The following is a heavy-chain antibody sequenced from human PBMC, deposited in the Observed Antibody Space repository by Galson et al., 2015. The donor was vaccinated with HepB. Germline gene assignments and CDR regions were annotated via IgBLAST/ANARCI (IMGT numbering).Heavy chain of an antibody. J-gene: IGHJ4*02. Sequence: SLRLSCAASGFTFSSYGMHWVRQAPGKGLEWVAVIWYDGSNKYYADSVKGRFTISRDNSKNTLYLQMNSLRAEDTAVYYCARDRVVVPAAIGIFDYWGQGTLVTVSS. CDR3: ARDRVVVPAAIGIFDY. CDR1: GFTFSSYG. D-gene: IGHD2-2*02. V-gene: IGHV3-33*01. CDR2: IWYDGSNK.